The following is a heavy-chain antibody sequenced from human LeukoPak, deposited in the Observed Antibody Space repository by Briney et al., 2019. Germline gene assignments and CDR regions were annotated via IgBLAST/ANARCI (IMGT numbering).Heavy chain of an antibody. V-gene: IGHV3-23*01. Sequence: GGSLRLSCAASGFTFSSYAMSWVRQAPGKGLEWVSAISDSGGSTYYADSVKGRFTISRDNAKNSLYLQMNSLRAEDTAVYYCAREGLLAARRRYYYYMDVWGKGTTVTVSS. CDR3: AREGLLAARRRYYYYMDV. D-gene: IGHD6-6*01. CDR1: GFTFSSYA. J-gene: IGHJ6*03. CDR2: ISDSGGST.